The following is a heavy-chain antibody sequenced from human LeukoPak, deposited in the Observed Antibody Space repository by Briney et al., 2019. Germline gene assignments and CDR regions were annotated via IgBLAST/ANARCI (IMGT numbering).Heavy chain of an antibody. CDR1: GYTFTDYT. D-gene: IGHD3-22*01. CDR3: ANPRYDSSGYYYVD. V-gene: IGHV1-3*01. J-gene: IGHJ4*02. CDR2: INGGSGNT. Sequence: ASVTVSCTASGYTFTDYTMHWLRQAPGQRLDWMGWINGGSGNTKYSPEFQGRVTITRDTSASTAYMELSSLRSEDTAVYYCANPRYDSSGYYYVDWGQGTLVTVSS.